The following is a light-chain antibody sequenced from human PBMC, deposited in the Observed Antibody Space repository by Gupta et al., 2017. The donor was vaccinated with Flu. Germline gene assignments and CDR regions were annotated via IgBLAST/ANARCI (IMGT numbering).Light chain of an antibody. V-gene: IGLV2-8*01. Sequence: TSSDVGGYKNVSWYQQYQGKDPKLIIYEVSRRPSGVPDRFSGSKSVNTASLTVSGRKADDEADYYCSSDAGNNNWVFGGGTKLTVL. CDR2: EVS. CDR3: SSDAGNNNWV. CDR1: SSDVGGYKN. J-gene: IGLJ3*02.